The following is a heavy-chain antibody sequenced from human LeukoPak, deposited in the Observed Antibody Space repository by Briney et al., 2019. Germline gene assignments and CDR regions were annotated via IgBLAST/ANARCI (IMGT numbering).Heavy chain of an antibody. D-gene: IGHD1-26*01. CDR2: IIPIFGTA. J-gene: IGHJ6*03. CDR1: GGTFSSYA. Sequence: SVKVSCKASGGTFSSYAISWVRQAPGQGLEWMGGIIPIFGTANYAQKFQGRVTITADKSTSTAYMELSSLRSEDTAVYYCAKTGYSGSYLRYYYYYMDVWGKGTTVTVSS. V-gene: IGHV1-69*06. CDR3: AKTGYSGSYLRYYYYYMDV.